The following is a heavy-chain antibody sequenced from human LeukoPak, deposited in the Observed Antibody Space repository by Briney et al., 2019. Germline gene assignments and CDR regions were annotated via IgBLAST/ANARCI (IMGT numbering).Heavy chain of an antibody. Sequence: GASVKVSCKASGYTFTSYDINWVRQATGQGLEWMGWMNPNSGNTGYAQKFLGRVTMTRNTSISTAYMELSSLRSEDTAVYYCARPHKGRSGWYLLGYWGQGTLVTVSS. J-gene: IGHJ4*02. V-gene: IGHV1-8*01. CDR3: ARPHKGRSGWYLLGY. D-gene: IGHD6-19*01. CDR2: MNPNSGNT. CDR1: GYTFTSYD.